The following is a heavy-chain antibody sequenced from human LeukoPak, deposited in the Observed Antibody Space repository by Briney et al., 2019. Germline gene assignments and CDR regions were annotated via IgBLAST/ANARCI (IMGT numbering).Heavy chain of an antibody. CDR1: GGTFSSYA. Sequence: GASVKVSCKASGGTFSSYAISWVRQAPGQGLEWMGGIIPVFGTANYAQKFQGRVTITADKSTSTAYMELSSLRSEDTAVYYCARGLLYSSGWYYWGQGTLVTVSS. V-gene: IGHV1-69*06. CDR3: ARGLLYSSGWYY. CDR2: IIPVFGTA. J-gene: IGHJ4*02. D-gene: IGHD6-19*01.